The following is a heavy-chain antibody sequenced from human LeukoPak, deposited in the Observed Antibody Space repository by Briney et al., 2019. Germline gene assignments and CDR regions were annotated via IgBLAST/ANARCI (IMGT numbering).Heavy chain of an antibody. Sequence: PGGSLRLSCAASGFSFSIYSLNWVRQAPGKGLEWVSYIGRSGDRTTHYADSVKGRFTISRDNAKNTLYLQMNSLTADDTAFYYCAIGGSGYHWSPIDSWGPGTLVTVSS. CDR3: AIGGSGYHWSPIDS. J-gene: IGHJ5*01. V-gene: IGHV3-48*04. CDR1: GFSFSIYS. D-gene: IGHD1-20*01. CDR2: IGRSGDRTT.